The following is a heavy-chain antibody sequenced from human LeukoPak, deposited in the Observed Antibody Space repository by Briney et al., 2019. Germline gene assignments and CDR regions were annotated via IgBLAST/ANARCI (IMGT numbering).Heavy chain of an antibody. CDR2: IDWDDDK. V-gene: IGHV2-70*11. CDR3: ARMVRLVPDY. J-gene: IGHJ4*02. Sequence: SGPALVKPTQPLTLTCAFSGFSLSTTGMCVSWIRQPPGKALEWLARIDWDDDKYYSTSLKTRLTISKDTSKNQVVLTMTNMDPVDTATYYCARMVRLVPDYWGQGTLVTVSS. CDR1: GFSLSTTGMC. D-gene: IGHD6-19*01.